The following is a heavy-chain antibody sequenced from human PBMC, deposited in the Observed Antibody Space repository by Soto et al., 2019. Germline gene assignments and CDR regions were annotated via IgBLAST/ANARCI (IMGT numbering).Heavy chain of an antibody. CDR2: INHSGST. V-gene: IGHV4-34*01. J-gene: IGHJ6*03. CDR3: ARGSRSPSGYSRYYYYYYMDV. D-gene: IGHD5-18*01. CDR1: GGSFSGYY. Sequence: PSETLSLTCAVYGGSFSGYYWSWIRQPPGKGLEWIGEINHSGSTNYNPSLKSRVTISVDTSKNQFSLKLSSVTAADTAVYYCARGSRSPSGYSRYYYYYYMDVWGKGTTVTAP.